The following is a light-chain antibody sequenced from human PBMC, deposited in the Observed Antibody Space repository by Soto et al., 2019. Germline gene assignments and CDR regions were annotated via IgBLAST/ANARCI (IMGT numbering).Light chain of an antibody. V-gene: IGKV3-20*01. CDR1: QSVSSSY. CDR2: GAS. Sequence: EIVFTQSPGTLSLSPGERATLSCRASQSVSSSYLAWYQQKPGQAPRLLIYGASSRATGIPDRFSGSGSGTDFTLTISRLEPEDFAVYYCQQYGSSPSTFGQGT. J-gene: IGKJ1*01. CDR3: QQYGSSPST.